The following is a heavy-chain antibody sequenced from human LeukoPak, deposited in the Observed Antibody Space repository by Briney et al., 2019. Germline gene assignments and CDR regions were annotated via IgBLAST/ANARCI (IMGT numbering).Heavy chain of an antibody. CDR2: IGSSGGGI. D-gene: IGHD7-27*01. V-gene: IGHV3-23*01. J-gene: IGHJ4*02. CDR3: AIDPNWGTHS. Sequence: ETLSLTCTVSGGSISSYYWSWVRHPPGKRLEWVSIIGSSGGGIHYADSVKGRFTISRDNSKNALYLQMNSLRVEDTAVYYCAIDPNWGTHSWGQGVLVTVSS. CDR1: GGSISSYY.